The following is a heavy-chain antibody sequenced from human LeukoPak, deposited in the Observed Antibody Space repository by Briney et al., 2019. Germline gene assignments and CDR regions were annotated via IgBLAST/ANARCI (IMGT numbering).Heavy chain of an antibody. D-gene: IGHD6-13*01. CDR3: ARLGIAGLNWFDP. J-gene: IGHJ5*02. V-gene: IGHV5-51*01. Sequence: GESLKISCKGSGYSFTNYWIGWVRQMPGKGLKWMGIIYPGDSDARYSPSFQGQVTISADKSISTAYLQWSSLKASDTAMYYCARLGIAGLNWFDPWGQGTLVTVSS. CDR2: IYPGDSDA. CDR1: GYSFTNYW.